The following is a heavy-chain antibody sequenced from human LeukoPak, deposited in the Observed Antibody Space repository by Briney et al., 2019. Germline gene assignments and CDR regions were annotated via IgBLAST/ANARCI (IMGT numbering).Heavy chain of an antibody. J-gene: IGHJ4*02. V-gene: IGHV3-23*01. CDR2: ISGSGGST. D-gene: IGHD3-16*01. Sequence: GGSLRLSCAASGFTFNSHAMSWVRQAPGKGLEWVSVISGSGGSTYYADSVKGRFTISRDNSKNTLYLQMNSLRAEDTAVYYCATVPTQITFGGVTSLANFDYWGQGTLVTVSS. CDR3: ATVPTQITFGGVTSLANFDY. CDR1: GFTFNSHA.